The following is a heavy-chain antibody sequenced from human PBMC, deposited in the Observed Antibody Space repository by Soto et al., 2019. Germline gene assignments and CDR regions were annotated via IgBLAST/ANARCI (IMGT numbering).Heavy chain of an antibody. CDR1: GGSISGCH. CDR3: ARELSAAYGYPFDY. D-gene: IGHD4-17*01. J-gene: IGHJ4*02. CDR2: IYYTGST. Sequence: PSETLSLTCTVSGGSISGCHWSWIRQPPGKGLEWIGYIYYTGSTNYNPSLKSRVTISVDTSKNQFSMKLTSVTAADTAVYYCARELSAAYGYPFDYWGQGTPVTVS. V-gene: IGHV4-59*01.